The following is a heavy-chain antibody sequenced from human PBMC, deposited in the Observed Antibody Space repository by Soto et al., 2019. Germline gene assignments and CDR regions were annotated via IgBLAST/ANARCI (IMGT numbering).Heavy chain of an antibody. V-gene: IGHV3-9*01. CDR3: AKDRANYYDSSGYDAFDI. J-gene: IGHJ3*02. Sequence: GGSLRLSCAASGFTFDDYAMHWVRQAPGKGLEWVSGISWNSGSIGYADAVKGRVSISRDNAKTSLYLQMNSQRAEDTALYDCAKDRANYYDSSGYDAFDIWGQGTMVTVSS. CDR2: ISWNSGSI. D-gene: IGHD3-22*01. CDR1: GFTFDDYA.